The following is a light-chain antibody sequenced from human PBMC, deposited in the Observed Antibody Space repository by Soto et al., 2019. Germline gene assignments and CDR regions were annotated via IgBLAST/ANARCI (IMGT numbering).Light chain of an antibody. V-gene: IGLV2-14*01. CDR1: SRDVGGYNY. CDR3: SSYTSSSTLYV. J-gene: IGLJ1*01. Sequence: QSALTQPAYVSGSPGQSITIACTGTSRDVGGYNYVSWYQQHPGKAPKLMIYEVNNRPSGVSNRFSGSKSGNTASLTISGLQAEDEADYYCSSYTSSSTLYVFGSGTKLTVL. CDR2: EVN.